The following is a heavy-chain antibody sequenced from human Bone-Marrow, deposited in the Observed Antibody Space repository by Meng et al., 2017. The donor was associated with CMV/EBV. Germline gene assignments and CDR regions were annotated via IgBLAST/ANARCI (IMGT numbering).Heavy chain of an antibody. V-gene: IGHV3-7*01. CDR1: GFTFSTYW. J-gene: IGHJ6*02. Sequence: ETLSLTCAASGFTFSTYWMSWVRQAPGKGLEWVANIRQDGSERHYVASVKGRFTISRDNAKNSFYLQMNSLRAGDTAVYYCVRDGLRCSSTTCLRNFGMDVWGQGTTVTVSS. D-gene: IGHD2-2*01. CDR2: IRQDGSER. CDR3: VRDGLRCSSTTCLRNFGMDV.